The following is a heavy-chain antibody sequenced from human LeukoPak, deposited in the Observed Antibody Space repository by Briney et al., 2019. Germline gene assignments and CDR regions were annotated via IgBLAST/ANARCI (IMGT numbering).Heavy chain of an antibody. V-gene: IGHV3-66*02. Sequence: GGSLRLSCAASGINASTNYMTWIRQAPGKGLEWVSLIYGGGAAYYAESVRGRFIISRDNSKNTLFLQMNSLRAEDTAVYYCVSSSGQQLIPYDYWGQGTHVAVSS. CDR2: IYGGGAA. J-gene: IGHJ4*02. CDR1: GINASTNY. D-gene: IGHD6-13*01. CDR3: VSSSGQQLIPYDY.